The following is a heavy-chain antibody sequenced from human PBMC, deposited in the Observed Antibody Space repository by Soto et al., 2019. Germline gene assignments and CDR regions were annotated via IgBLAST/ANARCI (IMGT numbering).Heavy chain of an antibody. CDR1: GGSISSGGYY. CDR3: ARAGFGESHYYYGMDV. Sequence: PSETLSLTCTVSGGSISSGGYYWSWIRQHPGKGLEWIGYIYYSGSTYYNPSLKSRVTISVDTSKNQFSLKLSSVTAADTAVYYCARAGFGESHYYYGMDVWGQGTTVTVSS. D-gene: IGHD3-10*01. J-gene: IGHJ6*02. CDR2: IYYSGST. V-gene: IGHV4-31*03.